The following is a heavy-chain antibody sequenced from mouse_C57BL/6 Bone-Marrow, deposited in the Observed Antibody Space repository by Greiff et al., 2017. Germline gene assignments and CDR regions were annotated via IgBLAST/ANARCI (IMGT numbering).Heavy chain of an antibody. V-gene: IGHV1-74*01. CDR1: GYTFTSYW. CDR3: AIDDDGYSRED. J-gene: IGHJ2*01. CDR2: IHPSDSDT. Sequence: QVQLQQSGAELVKPGASVKVSCKASGYTFTSYWMHWVKQRPGQGLEWIGRIHPSDSDTNYNQQIQGKATLTVYKSSSTAYLQLNSLTSEYTAVYYCAIDDDGYSREDWGQGTTLTVSS. D-gene: IGHD2-3*01.